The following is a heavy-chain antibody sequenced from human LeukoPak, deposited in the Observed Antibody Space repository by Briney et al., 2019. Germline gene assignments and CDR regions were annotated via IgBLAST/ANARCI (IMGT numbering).Heavy chain of an antibody. D-gene: IGHD6-13*01. V-gene: IGHV4-38-2*02. CDR1: GYSISSGYY. CDR3: AREPTPEAAADIDY. Sequence: SETLSLTCIVSGYSISSGYYWGWIRQPPGKGLEWIGSIYYSGSTYYNPSLKSRVTISVDTSKNQFSLKLSSVTAADTAVYYCAREPTPEAAADIDYWGQGTLVTVSS. J-gene: IGHJ4*02. CDR2: IYYSGST.